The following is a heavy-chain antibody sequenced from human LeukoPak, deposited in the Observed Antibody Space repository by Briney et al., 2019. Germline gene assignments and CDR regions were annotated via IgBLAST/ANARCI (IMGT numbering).Heavy chain of an antibody. CDR2: IYSGGST. Sequence: GVLRLSCAASGFTVSSNYMSWVRQAPGKGLEWVSVIYSGGSTYYADSVKGRFTISRHNSKNTLYLQINSLSAEDTAVYYCARSGPSGHSVAFNIWGKGQWSPSLQ. J-gene: IGHJ3*02. CDR1: GFTVSSNY. D-gene: IGHD5/OR15-5a*01. V-gene: IGHV3-53*04. CDR3: ARSGPSGHSVAFNI.